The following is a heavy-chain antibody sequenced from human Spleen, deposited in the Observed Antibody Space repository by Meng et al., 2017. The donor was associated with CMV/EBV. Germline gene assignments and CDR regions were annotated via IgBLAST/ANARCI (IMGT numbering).Heavy chain of an antibody. D-gene: IGHD3-3*01. Sequence: GGSLRLSCAASGFTVRSNYMSWVRKAPGKGREWVSVIYSGGTTHYADSVKGRFTISRDTSKNTLYLQMNSLRAEDTAVYYCARHSVGGYWYFDLWGRGTLVTVSS. CDR3: ARHSVGGYWYFDL. CDR2: IYSGGTT. J-gene: IGHJ2*01. V-gene: IGHV3-53*01. CDR1: GFTVRSNY.